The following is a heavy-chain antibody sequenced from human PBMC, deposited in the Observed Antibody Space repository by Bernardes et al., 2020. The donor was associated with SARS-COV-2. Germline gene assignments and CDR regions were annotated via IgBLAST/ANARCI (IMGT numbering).Heavy chain of an antibody. D-gene: IGHD1-7*01. J-gene: IGHJ4*02. CDR3: AITRNWNYVHAY. CDR1: GYTLSKYG. V-gene: IGHV1-18*01. Sequence: ASVKVSCKASGYTLSKYGISWMRQAPGQGLEWMGWISAYNGNTNYAHNLQGRVAMTTDTSTSTVSLELRSLTSDDTAMYYCAITRNWNYVHAYWGQGTLVTVSS. CDR2: ISAYNGNT.